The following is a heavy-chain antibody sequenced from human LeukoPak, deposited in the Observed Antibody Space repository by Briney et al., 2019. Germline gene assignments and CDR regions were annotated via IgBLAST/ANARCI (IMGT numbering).Heavy chain of an antibody. V-gene: IGHV3-49*04. CDR3: ARAEYDFWSGYYPLGGFDM. Sequence: GGSLRLSCTVSGFIFDDYVMSWVRQAPGKGLEWVGFIRKKGYGGTTEYAASVEGRFTISRDDSKGIAYLQMNSLKTEDTAVYYCARAEYDFWSGYYPLGGFDMWGQGTVVTVSS. D-gene: IGHD3-3*01. CDR2: IRKKGYGGTT. CDR1: GFIFDDYV. J-gene: IGHJ3*02.